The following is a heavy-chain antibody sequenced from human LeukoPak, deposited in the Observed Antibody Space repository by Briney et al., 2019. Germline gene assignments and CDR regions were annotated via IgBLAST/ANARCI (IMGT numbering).Heavy chain of an antibody. J-gene: IGHJ5*02. CDR3: ARNPAAATYWFDP. CDR2: ISSSGSTI. CDR1: GFTFSDYY. D-gene: IGHD2-15*01. Sequence: PGGSLRLSCAASGFTFSDYYMSWIRQTPGKGLGWVSYISSSGSTIYYADSVKGRFTISRDNAKNSLYLQMNSLRAEDTAVYYCARNPAAATYWFDPWGQGTLVTVSS. V-gene: IGHV3-11*04.